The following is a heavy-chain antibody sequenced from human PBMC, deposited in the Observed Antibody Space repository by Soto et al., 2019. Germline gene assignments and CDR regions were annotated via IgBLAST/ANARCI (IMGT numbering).Heavy chain of an antibody. V-gene: IGHV1-69*01. D-gene: IGHD3-22*01. CDR3: ARAEDYYDRSGCYYASRYYFDY. J-gene: IGHJ4*02. Sequence: QVQLVQSGAEVKKPGSSVKVSCKASGGTFSSYAISWVRQAPGQGLEWMGGIIPIFGTANYAQKFQGRVTITADEGTSNAYMGLSSLRSEDGAEYYGARAEDYYDRSGCYYASRYYFDYWGQGTLVTGSS. CDR1: GGTFSSYA. CDR2: IIPIFGTA.